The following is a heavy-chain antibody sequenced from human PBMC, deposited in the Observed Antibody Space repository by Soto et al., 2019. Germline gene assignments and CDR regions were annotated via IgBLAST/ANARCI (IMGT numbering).Heavy chain of an antibody. V-gene: IGHV4-34*01. CDR2: INHSGST. Sequence: PSETLSLTCAVYGGSLSGYYWSWIRQPPGKGLEWIGEINHSGSTNYNPSLKSRVTISVDTSKNQFSLKLSSVTAADTAVYYCARGSVVGATTEAWFDPWGRGTLVTVSS. D-gene: IGHD1-26*01. CDR1: GGSLSGYY. CDR3: ARGSVVGATTEAWFDP. J-gene: IGHJ5*02.